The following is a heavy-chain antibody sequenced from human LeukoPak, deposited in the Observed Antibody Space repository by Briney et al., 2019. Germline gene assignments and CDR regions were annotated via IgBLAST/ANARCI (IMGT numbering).Heavy chain of an antibody. Sequence: TGGSLRLSCAASGFTFGSYAMSWVRQAPGKGLEWVSSISGSGGSTSYADSVKGRFTISRDNAKNSLYLQMNSLRAEDTAVYYCARRYCSSTSCTLDYWGQGTLVTVSS. CDR3: ARRYCSSTSCTLDY. D-gene: IGHD2-2*01. CDR1: GFTFGSYA. J-gene: IGHJ4*02. CDR2: ISGSGGST. V-gene: IGHV3-23*01.